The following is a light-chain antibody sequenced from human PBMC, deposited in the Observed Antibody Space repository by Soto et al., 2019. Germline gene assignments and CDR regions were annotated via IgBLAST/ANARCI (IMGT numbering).Light chain of an antibody. CDR2: EVS. CDR3: SSYTTTTAWV. Sequence: QSALTQPASVSGSPGQSITISCTGSSSDVGAYRYVSWFQQHPGRAPKLIIYEVSNRPSGVSDRFSRSKSGNTASLTISGLKAEDEADYHCSSYTTTTAWVFGGGTKLTVL. J-gene: IGLJ3*02. V-gene: IGLV2-14*01. CDR1: SSDVGAYRY.